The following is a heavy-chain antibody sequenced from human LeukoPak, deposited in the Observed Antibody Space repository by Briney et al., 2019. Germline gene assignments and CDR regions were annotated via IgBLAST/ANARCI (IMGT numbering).Heavy chain of an antibody. CDR2: ISSSSSYI. J-gene: IGHJ3*02. D-gene: IGHD5-18*01. CDR1: GFTFSSYS. V-gene: IGHV3-21*01. Sequence: GGSLRLSCAASGFTFSSYSMNWVRQAPGKGLEWVSSISSSSSYIYYADSVKGRFTISRDNAKNSLYLQMNSLRAEDTAVYYCARSVSCGYSYGSPDAFDIWGQGTMVTVSS. CDR3: ARSVSCGYSYGSPDAFDI.